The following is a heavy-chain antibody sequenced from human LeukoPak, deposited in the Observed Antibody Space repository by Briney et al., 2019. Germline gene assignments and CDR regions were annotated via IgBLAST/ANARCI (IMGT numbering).Heavy chain of an antibody. J-gene: IGHJ4*02. V-gene: IGHV4-34*01. Sequence: SETLSLTCAVYGGSFSGYYWSWIRQPPGEGLEWIGEINHSGSTNYNPSLKSRVTISVDTSKNQFSLKLSSVPAADTAVYYCARRVAAHYFDYWGQGTLVTVSS. CDR2: INHSGST. CDR1: GGSFSGYY. D-gene: IGHD6-6*01. CDR3: ARRVAAHYFDY.